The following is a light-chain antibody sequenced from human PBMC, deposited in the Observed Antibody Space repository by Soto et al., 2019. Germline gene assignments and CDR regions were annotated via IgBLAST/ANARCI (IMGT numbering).Light chain of an antibody. Sequence: HFTKYPSSLSASVGDRFTITCRASQAISSYLAWYQQKPGGAPNLLIYAASTLHSGVPSRFNGSGSGTDFTLTISSLHPEDFSTYYCQPVNSYPPTFGGRTQV. J-gene: IGKJ4*01. CDR1: QAISSY. CDR2: AAS. CDR3: QPVNSYPPT. V-gene: IGKV1-9*01.